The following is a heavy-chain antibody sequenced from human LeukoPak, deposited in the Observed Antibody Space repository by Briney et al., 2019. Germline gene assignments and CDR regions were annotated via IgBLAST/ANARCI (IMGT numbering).Heavy chain of an antibody. V-gene: IGHV3-23*01. J-gene: IGHJ4*02. Sequence: GGSLRLSCAASGFTFSSYGMSWVRQAPGKGLEWVSAISGSGGSTYYADSVKGRFTISRDNSKNTLYLQMNSLRAEDTAVYYCAKDQYYYDSSGYLAYWGQGTLVTVSS. CDR3: AKDQYYYDSSGYLAY. D-gene: IGHD3-22*01. CDR1: GFTFSSYG. CDR2: ISGSGGST.